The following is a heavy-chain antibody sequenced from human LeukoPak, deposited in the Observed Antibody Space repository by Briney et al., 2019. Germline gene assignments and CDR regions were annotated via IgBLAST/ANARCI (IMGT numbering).Heavy chain of an antibody. Sequence: GGSLRLSCAASGFTFSSYAMHWVRQAPGKGLKWVAVISYDGSNKYYADSVKGRFTISRDNSKNTLYLQMNSLRAEDTAVYYCARAAYGSGSYYFDYWGQGTLVTVSS. V-gene: IGHV3-30-3*01. CDR3: ARAAYGSGSYYFDY. D-gene: IGHD3-10*01. CDR2: ISYDGSNK. J-gene: IGHJ4*02. CDR1: GFTFSSYA.